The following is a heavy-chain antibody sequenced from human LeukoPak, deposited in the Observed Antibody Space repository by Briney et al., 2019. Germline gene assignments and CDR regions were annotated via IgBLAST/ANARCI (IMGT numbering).Heavy chain of an antibody. CDR3: ARVPPYYYYYMDV. Sequence: PSETLSLTCTVSGDSISSSNSYWGWIRQPPGKGLEWVSSISSSSSYIYYADSVKGRFTISRDNAKNSLYLQMNSLRAEDTAVYYCARVPPYYYYYMDVWGKGTTVTISS. J-gene: IGHJ6*03. CDR2: ISSSSSYI. V-gene: IGHV3-21*01. CDR1: GDSISSSN.